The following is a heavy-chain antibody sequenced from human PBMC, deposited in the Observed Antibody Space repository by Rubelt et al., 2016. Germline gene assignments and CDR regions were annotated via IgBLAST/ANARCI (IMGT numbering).Heavy chain of an antibody. V-gene: IGHV3-74*02. D-gene: IGHD1-26*01. Sequence: EVHLVESGGGLVQPGRSLRLSCAASGFTFSSYWMHWVRQAPGKGLVWVSRVKSDGSTTSYADSVEGRFTISRDNAKNTLYLQMNRPRAEDTAGYYCAVGWESLNNWGQGTLVTVSS. CDR1: GFTFSSYW. CDR2: VKSDGSTT. CDR3: AVGWESLNN. J-gene: IGHJ4*02.